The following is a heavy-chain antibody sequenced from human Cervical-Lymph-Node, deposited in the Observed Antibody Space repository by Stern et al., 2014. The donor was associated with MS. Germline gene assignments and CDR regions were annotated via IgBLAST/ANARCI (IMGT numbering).Heavy chain of an antibody. V-gene: IGHV3-7*01. CDR2: IKLDGSEK. CDR1: GFTLSSHW. CDR3: ARQGEYCGGDCYVDY. Sequence: EVQLVESGGGLVQSGGSLRLSCAASGFTLSSHWMSWVRQAPGKGLEWVANIKLDGSEKYYVDSVKGRFTISRDNARNSLYLQMNSLRAEDTAVYYCARQGEYCGGDCYVDYWGQGALVTVSS. D-gene: IGHD2-21*02. J-gene: IGHJ4*02.